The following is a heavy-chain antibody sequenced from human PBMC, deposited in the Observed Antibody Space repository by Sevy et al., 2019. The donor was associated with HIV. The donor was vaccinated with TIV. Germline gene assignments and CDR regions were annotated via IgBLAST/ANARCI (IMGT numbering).Heavy chain of an antibody. CDR3: TRIRITMIVVVRDAFDI. V-gene: IGHV3-49*03. Sequence: GGSLRLSCTASGFTFGDYAMSWFRQAPGKRLEWVGFIRSKAYGGTTEYAASVKGRFTISRDDSKSIAYLQMNSLKTEDAAVYYCTRIRITMIVVVRDAFDIWGQGTMVTVSS. J-gene: IGHJ3*02. CDR2: IRSKAYGGTT. D-gene: IGHD3-22*01. CDR1: GFTFGDYA.